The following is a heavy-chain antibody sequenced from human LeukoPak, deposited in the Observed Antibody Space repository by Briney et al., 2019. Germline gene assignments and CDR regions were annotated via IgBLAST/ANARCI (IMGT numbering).Heavy chain of an antibody. CDR2: IYTSGST. D-gene: IGHD6-19*01. J-gene: IGHJ6*03. Sequence: SETLSLTCTVSGGSISSHFWSWIRQPAGKGLEWIGRIYTSGSTNYNPSLKSRVTMSVDTSKNQFSLKLSSVTAADTAVYYCARVQWLVRSAYYYYYMDVWGKGTTVTVSS. CDR3: ARVQWLVRSAYYYYYMDV. V-gene: IGHV4-4*07. CDR1: GGSISSHF.